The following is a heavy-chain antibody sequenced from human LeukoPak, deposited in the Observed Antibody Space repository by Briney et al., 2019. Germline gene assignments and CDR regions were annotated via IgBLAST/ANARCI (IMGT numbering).Heavy chain of an antibody. D-gene: IGHD1-26*01. CDR2: IKTDGSEK. CDR3: VRGGQRFDP. V-gene: IGHV3-7*01. Sequence: GGALRLSCAASGFTFSSFWMSWVRQAPGKGPEWVANIKTDGSEKFYVDSVKGRFTISRDNANNSLSLEMNTLRAEDTGVYYCVRGGQRFDPWGQGTLVTVSS. J-gene: IGHJ5*02. CDR1: GFTFSSFW.